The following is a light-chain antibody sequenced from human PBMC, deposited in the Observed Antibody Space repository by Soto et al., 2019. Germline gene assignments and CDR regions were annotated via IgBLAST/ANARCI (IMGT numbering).Light chain of an antibody. CDR3: QQYGSSPRT. Sequence: VMTQSHDSLAVSLGERATLSCRASQTVTRSYLAWYQQKPGQAPRLLIYGASIRATGIPDRFSGSGSGTDFTLTISRLEPEDFAVYYCQQYGSSPRTFGQGTKVDI. CDR1: QTVTRSY. J-gene: IGKJ1*01. CDR2: GAS. V-gene: IGKV3-20*01.